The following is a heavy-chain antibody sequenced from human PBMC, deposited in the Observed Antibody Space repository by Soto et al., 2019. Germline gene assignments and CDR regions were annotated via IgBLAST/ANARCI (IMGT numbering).Heavy chain of an antibody. D-gene: IGHD1-26*01. V-gene: IGHV3-23*01. CDR1: GFTFRDYG. J-gene: IGHJ4*02. CDR3: AKEATARRADHFDY. Sequence: EVQLLESGGGLVQPGGSRRLSCAASGFTFRDYGMSWVRQAPGKGLEWVSGISGGATYYADSVKGRFVISRDDSKNTLYLEMNSLRVEDSGLFYCAKEATARRADHFDYWGQGVLVTVSS. CDR2: ISGGAT.